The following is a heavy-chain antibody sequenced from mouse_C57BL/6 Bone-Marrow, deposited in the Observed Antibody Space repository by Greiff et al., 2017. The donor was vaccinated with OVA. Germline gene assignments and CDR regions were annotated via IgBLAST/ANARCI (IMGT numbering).Heavy chain of an antibody. CDR2: ISSGSSTI. CDR1: GFTFSDYG. CDR3: ARPGAMDY. J-gene: IGHJ4*01. Sequence: VKLMESGGGLVKPGGSLKLSCAASGFTFSDYGMHWVRQAPEKGLEWVAYISSGSSTIYYADTVKGRFTISRDNAKNTLFLQMTSLRSEDTAMYYCARPGAMDYWGQGTSVTVSS. V-gene: IGHV5-17*01.